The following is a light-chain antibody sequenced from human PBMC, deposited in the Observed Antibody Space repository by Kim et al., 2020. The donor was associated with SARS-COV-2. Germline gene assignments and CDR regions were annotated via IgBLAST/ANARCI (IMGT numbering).Light chain of an antibody. CDR3: NSRDSSGNQWV. CDR2: DKN. J-gene: IGLJ3*02. V-gene: IGLV3-19*01. CDR1: SLRTYY. Sequence: LGQKVRITCQGDSLRTYYASWYQQKPGQAPVLVIYDKNNRPSGIPDRFSGSSSGNTASLTITGAQAEDEADYYCNSRDSSGNQWVFGGGTQLTVL.